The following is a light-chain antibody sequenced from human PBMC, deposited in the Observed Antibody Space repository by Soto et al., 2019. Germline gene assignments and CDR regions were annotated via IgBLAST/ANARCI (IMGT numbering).Light chain of an antibody. Sequence: DIQMTQSPSTLSASVGDRVTITCRASQSISSWLAWYQQKPGKAPKVLIYDASTLESGVPSRFSGSGSGTEFTLTISSLQPDDFATYYCQQYNSYSRYTFGQGTKLEIK. CDR1: QSISSW. V-gene: IGKV1-5*01. CDR2: DAS. J-gene: IGKJ2*01. CDR3: QQYNSYSRYT.